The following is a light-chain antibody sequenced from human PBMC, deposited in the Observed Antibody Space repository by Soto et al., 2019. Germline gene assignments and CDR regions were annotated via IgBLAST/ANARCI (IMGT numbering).Light chain of an antibody. CDR2: RNN. V-gene: IGLV1-47*01. Sequence: QSVLTRPPSASGTPGQRVTISCSGSSSNIGSNYVYWYQQLPGTAPKPLIYRNNQRPSGVPDRFSGSKSGTSASLAISGLRSEDEADYYCAAWDDSLSGYVFGTGTKVTVL. CDR1: SSNIGSNY. J-gene: IGLJ1*01. CDR3: AAWDDSLSGYV.